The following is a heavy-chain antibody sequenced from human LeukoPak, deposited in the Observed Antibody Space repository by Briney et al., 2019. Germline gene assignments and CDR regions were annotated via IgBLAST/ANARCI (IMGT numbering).Heavy chain of an antibody. CDR1: GGSISSGGYY. CDR2: IYYSGST. CDR3: ARGPSSGWYPYYFDY. Sequence: SETLSLTCTVSGGSISSGGYYWSWIRQHPGKGLEWIGYIYYSGSTYYNPSLKSRVTISVDTSKNQFSLKLSSVTAADTAVYYCARGPSSGWYPYYFDYWGQGTPVTVSS. V-gene: IGHV4-31*03. D-gene: IGHD6-19*01. J-gene: IGHJ4*02.